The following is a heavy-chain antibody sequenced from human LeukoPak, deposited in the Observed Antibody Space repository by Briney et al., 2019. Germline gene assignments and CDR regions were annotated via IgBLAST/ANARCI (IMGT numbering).Heavy chain of an antibody. CDR3: AREDGH. CDR1: GYSISSGYY. D-gene: IGHD5-24*01. J-gene: IGHJ4*02. V-gene: IGHV4-38-2*02. CDR2: IYHSGST. Sequence: SETLSLTCTVSGYSISSGYYWGWIRQPPGKGLEWIGSIYHSGSTNYNPSLKSRVTISVDTSKNQFSLKLSSVTAADTAVYYCAREDGHWGQGTLVTVSS.